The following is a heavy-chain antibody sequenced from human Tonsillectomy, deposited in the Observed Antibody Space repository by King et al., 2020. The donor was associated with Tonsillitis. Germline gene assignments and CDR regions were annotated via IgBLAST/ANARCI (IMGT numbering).Heavy chain of an antibody. CDR2: INEMCSSGRT. CDR1: GGSISYYY. V-gene: IGHV4-59*01. D-gene: IGHD2-21*02. J-gene: IGHJ2*01. Sequence: QLQESVPGLVKPSDTLSLTCTVSGGSISYYYWSWIRQPQGKGLEWIGYINEMCSSGRTKYNPSLRRRFIMTVDTAKNQLSLNLSSVSAADTAVYYGARDCGGACYSYWYFDLWGRGTLVTVSS. CDR3: ARDCGGACYSYWYFDL.